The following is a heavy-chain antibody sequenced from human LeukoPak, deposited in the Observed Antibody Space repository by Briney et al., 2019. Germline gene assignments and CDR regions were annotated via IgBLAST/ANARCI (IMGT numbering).Heavy chain of an antibody. V-gene: IGHV3-74*01. CDR2: ITSDGTIT. D-gene: IGHD7-27*01. Sequence: GALRLSCEASGFTFSSYWLHWVRQPPGEGLVWVSRITSDGTITTYADSVKGRFTISRDNAKNTLYLQMNSLRAEDTAMYYCARLNWVGTFDIWGQGTMVTVSS. CDR1: GFTFSSYW. J-gene: IGHJ3*02. CDR3: ARLNWVGTFDI.